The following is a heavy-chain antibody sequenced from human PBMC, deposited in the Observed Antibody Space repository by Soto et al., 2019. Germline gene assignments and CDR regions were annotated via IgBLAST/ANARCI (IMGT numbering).Heavy chain of an antibody. CDR3: GTDRGGGMDV. CDR2: IKRKIDGETT. Sequence: EVQLVESGGGMVMPGGSLRLSCAASGFTFSDAWMTWIRQAPGKGLQCVGRIKRKIDGETTDYAAPVKGRFTISRDESKNTLYLQMNSLKVEDTAMYYCGTDRGGGMDVWGQGTTVTVSS. J-gene: IGHJ6*01. CDR1: GFTFSDAW. V-gene: IGHV3-15*01. D-gene: IGHD3-10*01.